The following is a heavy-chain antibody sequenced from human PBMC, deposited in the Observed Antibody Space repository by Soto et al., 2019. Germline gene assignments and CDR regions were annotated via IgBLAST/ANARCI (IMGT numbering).Heavy chain of an antibody. V-gene: IGHV4-34*01. J-gene: IGHJ6*02. CDR1: GGSFSGYY. CDR2: INHSGST. D-gene: IGHD2-15*01. Sequence: QVQLQQWGAGLLKPSETLSLTCAVYGGSFSGYYWSWIRQPPGKGLEWIGEINHSGSTNYNPSLKSRVTISVDTSKNQFSLKLSSVTAADTAVYYCARGRGYCSGGSCYWGPGYYYYGMDVWGQGTTVTVSS. CDR3: ARGRGYCSGGSCYWGPGYYYYGMDV.